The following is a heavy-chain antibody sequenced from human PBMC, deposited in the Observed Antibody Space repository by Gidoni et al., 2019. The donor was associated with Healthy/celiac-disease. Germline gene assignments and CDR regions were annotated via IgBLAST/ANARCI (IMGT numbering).Heavy chain of an antibody. CDR2: IIPIFGTA. Sequence: QVQLVQSGAEVKKPGYSVKVSCKASGGTFSSYAISWVRQAPGQGLEWMGGIIPIFGTANYAQKFQGRVTITADESTSTAYMELSSLRSEYTAVYYCARDQGVQLWSYDAFDIWGQGTMVTVSS. J-gene: IGHJ3*02. V-gene: IGHV1-69*01. CDR3: ARDQGVQLWSYDAFDI. D-gene: IGHD5-18*01. CDR1: GGTFSSYA.